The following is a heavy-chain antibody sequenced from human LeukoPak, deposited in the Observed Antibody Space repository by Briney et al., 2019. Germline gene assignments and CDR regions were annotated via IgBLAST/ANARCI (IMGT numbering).Heavy chain of an antibody. CDR3: ARGRELERRWAGYYYYMDV. D-gene: IGHD1-1*01. CDR2: IIPIFGTA. J-gene: IGHJ6*03. V-gene: IGHV1-69*05. CDR1: GGTFSSYA. Sequence: SVKVSCKASGGTFSSYAISWVRQAPGQGLEWMGGIIPIFGTADYAQKFQGRVTITTDESTSTAYMELSSLRSEDTAVYYCARGRELERRWAGYYYYMDVWGKGTTVTVSS.